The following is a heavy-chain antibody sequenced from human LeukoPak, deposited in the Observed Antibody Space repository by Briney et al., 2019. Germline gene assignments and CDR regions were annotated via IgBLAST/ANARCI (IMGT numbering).Heavy chain of an antibody. CDR1: GGSISSSNYY. Sequence: SETLSLTCTVSGGSISSSNYYWGWIRQPPGKGLEWIGSIYYSGSTYYNPPLKSRVTTSVDTSKNQFSPKLSSVTAADTAVYYCARVSGWNPLQAAHLDYWGQGTLVTVSS. CDR3: ARVSGWNPLQAAHLDY. D-gene: IGHD6-19*01. J-gene: IGHJ4*02. V-gene: IGHV4-39*07. CDR2: IYYSGST.